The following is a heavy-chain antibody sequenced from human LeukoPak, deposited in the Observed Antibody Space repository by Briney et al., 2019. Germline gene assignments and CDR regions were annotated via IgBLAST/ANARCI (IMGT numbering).Heavy chain of an antibody. Sequence: ASVRVSCKASGYTFTSYYMHWVRQAPGQGLEWMGIINPSGGSTSYAQKFQGRVTMTRDTSTSTVYMELSSLRSEDTAVYYCASGEAYYDFWSGYKAFDYWGQGTLVTVSS. CDR2: INPSGGST. CDR1: GYTFTSYY. J-gene: IGHJ4*02. D-gene: IGHD3-3*01. V-gene: IGHV1-46*01. CDR3: ASGEAYYDFWSGYKAFDY.